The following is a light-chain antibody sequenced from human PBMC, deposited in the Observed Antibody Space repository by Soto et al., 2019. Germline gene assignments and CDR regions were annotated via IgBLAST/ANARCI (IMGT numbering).Light chain of an antibody. Sequence: QSVLTQPPSVSGAPGQRVTISCTGSSSNIGAGYDVHWYQQLPGGAPKLLIYANSNRPSGVPDRFSGSRSGTSASLAITGLQDEDEADYSCQSYDSSLSGFYVFGTGTKVTVL. CDR2: ANS. CDR3: QSYDSSLSGFYV. CDR1: SSNIGAGYD. V-gene: IGLV1-40*01. J-gene: IGLJ1*01.